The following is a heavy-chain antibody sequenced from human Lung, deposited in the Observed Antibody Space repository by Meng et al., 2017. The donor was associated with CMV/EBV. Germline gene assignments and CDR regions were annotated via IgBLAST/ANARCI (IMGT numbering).Heavy chain of an antibody. Sequence: GGSLRLXCAASGFRFSSYAMHWVRKAPGKGPEWVAVISYDGNNEDYADSVKGRFTISRDNSKNTLSLHMNSLRVEDSALYYRARVGRGRTGNDDKSLYYYYYGMDVWXQGTTVTVSS. J-gene: IGHJ6*02. CDR1: GFRFSSYA. CDR2: ISYDGNNE. V-gene: IGHV3-30-3*01. D-gene: IGHD5-12*01. CDR3: ARVGRGRTGNDDKSLYYYYYGMDV.